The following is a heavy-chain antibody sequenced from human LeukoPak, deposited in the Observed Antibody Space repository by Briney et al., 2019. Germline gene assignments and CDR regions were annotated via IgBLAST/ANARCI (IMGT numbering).Heavy chain of an antibody. D-gene: IGHD4-23*01. CDR1: GGTFSNYA. CDR3: ARSNYGGHSGVWFDP. J-gene: IGHJ5*02. Sequence: SVKVSCKASGGTFSNYAISWVRQAPGQGLEWMGGVLPIFDTGNYAQKFQGRVTVTADASTSTAYMELSSLRSEDTAVYYCARSNYGGHSGVWFDPWGQGTLVTVSS. V-gene: IGHV1-69*13. CDR2: VLPIFDTG.